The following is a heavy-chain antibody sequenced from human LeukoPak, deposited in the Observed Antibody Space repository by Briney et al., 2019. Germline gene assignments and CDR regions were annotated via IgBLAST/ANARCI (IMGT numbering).Heavy chain of an antibody. CDR3: ARQYYGSGSPYAY. Sequence: SETLSLTCTVSGGSISSYYWSWIRQPPGKGLEWIGYIYYSGSTNYNPSLKSRVTISVDTSKNQFSLKLSSVTAADTAVYYCARQYYGSGSPYAYWGQGTLVTVSS. CDR1: GGSISSYY. CDR2: IYYSGST. J-gene: IGHJ4*02. V-gene: IGHV4-59*08. D-gene: IGHD3-10*01.